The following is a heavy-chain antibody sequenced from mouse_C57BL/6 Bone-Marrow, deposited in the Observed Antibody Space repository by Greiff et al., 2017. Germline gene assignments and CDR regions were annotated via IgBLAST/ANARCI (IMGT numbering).Heavy chain of an antibody. D-gene: IGHD1-1*01. V-gene: IGHV2-6-1*01. CDR1: GFSLTSYG. Sequence: QVQLKESGPGLVAPSQSLSITCTVSGFSLTSYGVHWVRQPPGKGLEWLVVIWSDGSTTYNSALKSRLSISKDNSKSQVFLKMNSLQTDDTAMYYCARHTKRSSPYYYAMDYWGQGTSVTVSS. CDR3: ARHTKRSSPYYYAMDY. CDR2: IWSDGST. J-gene: IGHJ4*01.